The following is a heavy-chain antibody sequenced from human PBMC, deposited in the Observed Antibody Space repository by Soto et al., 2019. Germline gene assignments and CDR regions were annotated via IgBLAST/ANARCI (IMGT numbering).Heavy chain of an antibody. J-gene: IGHJ6*03. CDR3: ARHVSCSSTSCYEDYYYMDV. V-gene: IGHV5-51*01. CDR2: IYPGDSDT. Sequence: GESLKISCKGSGYSFTSYWIGWVRQMPGKGLEWMGIIYPGDSDTRYSPSFQGQVTISADKSISTAYLQWSSLKASDTAMYYCARHVSCSSTSCYEDYYYMDVWGKGTTVTVSS. D-gene: IGHD2-2*01. CDR1: GYSFTSYW.